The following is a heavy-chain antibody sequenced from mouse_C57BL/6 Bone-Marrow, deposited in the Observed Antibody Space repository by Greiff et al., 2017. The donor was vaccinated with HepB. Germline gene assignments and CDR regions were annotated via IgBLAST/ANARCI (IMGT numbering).Heavy chain of an antibody. Sequence: VPLQQSGPVLVKPGASVTLSCQASGSSFTVYYIPWVLPSPGHILDWIFYIYPYNGVSSYNQKFTGKATLTVDKSSSTAYMELRSLTSEDSAVYYCARVGDGYYGDYWGQGTTLTVSS. CDR1: GSSFTVYY. J-gene: IGHJ2*01. D-gene: IGHD2-3*01. CDR2: IYPYNGVS. V-gene: IGHV1-31*01. CDR3: ARVGDGYYGDY.